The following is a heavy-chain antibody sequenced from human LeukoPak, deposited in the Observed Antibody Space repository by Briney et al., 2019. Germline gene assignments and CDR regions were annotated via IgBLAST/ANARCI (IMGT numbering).Heavy chain of an antibody. Sequence: SVKVSCKASGFTFTSSAVQWVRQARGQRLEWIGWIVVGSGNTNYAQKLQGRVTMTTDTSTSTAYMELRSLRSDDTAVYYCARGQLLYYPFDYWGQGTLVTVSS. V-gene: IGHV1-58*01. CDR2: IVVGSGNT. CDR3: ARGQLLYYPFDY. CDR1: GFTFTSSA. J-gene: IGHJ4*02. D-gene: IGHD2-2*02.